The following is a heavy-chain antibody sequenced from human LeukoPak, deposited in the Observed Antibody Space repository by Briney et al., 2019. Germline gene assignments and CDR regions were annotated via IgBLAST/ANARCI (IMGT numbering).Heavy chain of an antibody. J-gene: IGHJ4*02. CDR2: ISGSGSYI. D-gene: IGHD2/OR15-2a*01. CDR1: GFTFSDYS. CDR3: ARDWFHAIDY. V-gene: IGHV3-21*01. Sequence: PGGSLRLSCAASGFTFSDYSMNWVRQTPGKGLEWVSSISGSGSYIYYADSVKGRFTISKDNADNSLFLQMSSLRAEDTAVYYCARDWFHAIDYWGQGTLVTVSS.